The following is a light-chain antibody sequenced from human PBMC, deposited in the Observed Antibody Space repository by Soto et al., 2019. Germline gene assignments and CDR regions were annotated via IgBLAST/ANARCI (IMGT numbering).Light chain of an antibody. CDR3: CSYAGSSTYV. V-gene: IGLV2-23*01. Sequence: QSVLTQPASVSVSPGQSITISCTGTSSNVGTYNLVSWYQQHSGKAPKLMIYEGSKRPSGVSNRFSGSKSGTTASLTISGLQAEDEADYYCCSYAGSSTYVFGTGTKVTVL. J-gene: IGLJ1*01. CDR1: SSNVGTYNL. CDR2: EGS.